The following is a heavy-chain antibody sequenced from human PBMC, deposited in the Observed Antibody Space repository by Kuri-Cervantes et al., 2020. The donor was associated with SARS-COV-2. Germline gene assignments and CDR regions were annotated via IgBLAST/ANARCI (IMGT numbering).Heavy chain of an antibody. CDR2: ISGSGTGA. CDR1: GFSFSSYA. D-gene: IGHD3-3*01. Sequence: LSLTCAASGFSFSSYAMSWVRQAPGKGLEWVSVISGSGTGAYYADSVKGRFTISRDNSKNTLYLQMNSLRAEDTAVYYCAKVGLAQNDFWSGYYTGWGQGTLVTVSS. J-gene: IGHJ4*02. V-gene: IGHV3-23*01. CDR3: AKVGLAQNDFWSGYYTG.